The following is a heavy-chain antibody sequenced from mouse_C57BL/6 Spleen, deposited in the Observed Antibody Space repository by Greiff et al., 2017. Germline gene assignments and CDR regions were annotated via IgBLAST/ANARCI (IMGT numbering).Heavy chain of an antibody. Sequence: QVQLQQSGPELVKPGASVKISCKASGYAFCSSWMNWVKQRPGKGLEWIGRIYPGDGDTNYNGKFKGKATLTADKSSSTAYMQLSSLTSEDSAVYFCAREETAQAHDFDYGGQGTTLTVSS. J-gene: IGHJ2*01. CDR3: AREETAQAHDFDY. CDR1: GYAFCSSW. CDR2: IYPGDGDT. D-gene: IGHD3-2*02. V-gene: IGHV1-82*01.